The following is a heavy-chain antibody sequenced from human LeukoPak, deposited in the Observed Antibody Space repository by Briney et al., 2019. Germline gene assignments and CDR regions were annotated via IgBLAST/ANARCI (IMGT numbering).Heavy chain of an antibody. Sequence: GGSLRLSCAASGFTFSNAWMSWVRRAPGKGLEWVGRIKSKTDGGTTDYAALVKGRFTISRDDSKNTLYLQMNSLKTEDTAVYYCTTDGAGSDYGDSNDAFDIWGQGTMVTVSS. CDR3: TTDGAGSDYGDSNDAFDI. J-gene: IGHJ3*02. D-gene: IGHD4-17*01. CDR2: IKSKTDGGTT. V-gene: IGHV3-15*01. CDR1: GFTFSNAW.